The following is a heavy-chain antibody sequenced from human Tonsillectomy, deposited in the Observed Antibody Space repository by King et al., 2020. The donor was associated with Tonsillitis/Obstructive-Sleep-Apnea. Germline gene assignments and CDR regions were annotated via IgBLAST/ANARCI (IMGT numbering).Heavy chain of an antibody. V-gene: IGHV4-61*01. CDR1: GGSVSSGSDY. CDR3: ARVPGAGLRWFDP. J-gene: IGHJ5*02. Sequence: VQLQESGPGLVKPSETLSLTCTVSGGSVSSGSDYWSWIRQPPGKGLEWIVYIYYSGSTNYNPSLKSRVTISVDTSKNQFSLKLSSVTAADTAVYYCARVPGAGLRWFDPWGQGTRVTVSS. D-gene: IGHD2-15*01. CDR2: IYYSGST.